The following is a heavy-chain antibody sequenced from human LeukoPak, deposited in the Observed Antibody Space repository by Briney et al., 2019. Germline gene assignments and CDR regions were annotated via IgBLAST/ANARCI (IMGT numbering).Heavy chain of an antibody. CDR2: ISSSSIYI. D-gene: IGHD1-26*01. CDR3: ARGRQNSGSYSDAFDI. Sequence: GGSLRLSCTVSGFTFSTYAMSWVRQTPGKGLEWVSSISSSSIYIYYGDSVKGRVTISRDNAKNSLYLQMNSLRAEDTAVYYCARGRQNSGSYSDAFDIWGQGTMVTVSS. CDR1: GFTFSTYA. V-gene: IGHV3-21*01. J-gene: IGHJ3*02.